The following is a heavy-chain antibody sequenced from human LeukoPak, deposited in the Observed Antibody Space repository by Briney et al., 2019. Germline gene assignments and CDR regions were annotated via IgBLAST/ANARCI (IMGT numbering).Heavy chain of an antibody. CDR2: ISGSGGST. CDR1: GFTFSSYA. J-gene: IGHJ4*02. D-gene: IGHD6-19*01. CDR3: AKIPVSYSSGWSNLDY. V-gene: IGHV3-23*01. Sequence: GGSLRLSCAASGFTFSSYAMSWVRQAPGKGLEWVSGISGSGGSTYYADSVKGRFTISRDNSKNTLYLQMNSLRAEDTAVYYCAKIPVSYSSGWSNLDYWGQGTLVTVSS.